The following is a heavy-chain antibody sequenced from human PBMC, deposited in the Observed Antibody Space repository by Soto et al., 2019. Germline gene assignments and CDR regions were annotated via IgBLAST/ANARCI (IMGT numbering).Heavy chain of an antibody. CDR1: GFTFSSYV. CDR2: ITANGRIT. CDR3: ARGGLGASAGWFDP. D-gene: IGHD6-19*01. Sequence: VGSLRLSCAASGFTFSSYVMNWVRQPPGKGLEWVSGITANGRITYYAESAKGRSTISRDISKNTVSLLMNSLTAEDTAIYYCARGGLGASAGWFDPWGQGTLVTVSS. V-gene: IGHV3-23*01. J-gene: IGHJ5*02.